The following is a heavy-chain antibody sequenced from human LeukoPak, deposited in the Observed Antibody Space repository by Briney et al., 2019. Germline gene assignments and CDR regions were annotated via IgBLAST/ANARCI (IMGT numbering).Heavy chain of an antibody. CDR1: GFTFDDYA. CDR2: ISWNSGSI. J-gene: IGHJ4*02. CDR3: AKGYDYDFWSGYYSLLFDY. V-gene: IGHV3-9*01. Sequence: QAGGSLRLSCAASGFTFDDYAMHWVRQAPGKGLEWVSGISWNSGSIGYADSVKGRFTISRDNAKNSLYPQMNSLRAEDTALYYCAKGYDYDFWSGYYSLLFDYWGQGTLVTVSS. D-gene: IGHD3-3*01.